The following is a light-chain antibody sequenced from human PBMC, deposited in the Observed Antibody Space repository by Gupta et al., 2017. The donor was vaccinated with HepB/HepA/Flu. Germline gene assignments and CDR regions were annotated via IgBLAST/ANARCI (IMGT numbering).Light chain of an antibody. Sequence: QSVLTQPSSASGTPGQRVTISCSGANSNIGTYSVYWYQHLPGAAPKLLLYHNDQRPSGVPDRFSGSKSGTSASLAISGLRSEDEADYYCAAWDVSLRAYVFGTATKVTVL. J-gene: IGLJ1*01. CDR2: HND. CDR3: AAWDVSLRAYV. V-gene: IGLV1-47*01. CDR1: NSNIGTYS.